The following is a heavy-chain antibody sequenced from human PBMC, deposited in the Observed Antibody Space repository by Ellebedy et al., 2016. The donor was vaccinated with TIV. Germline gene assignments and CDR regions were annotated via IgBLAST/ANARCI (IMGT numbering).Heavy chain of an antibody. CDR2: LSSSGGST. V-gene: IGHV3-23*01. Sequence: GESLKISCEASGFTFSSYAMSWVRQAPGKGLEWVSSLSSSGGSTYSADSVKGRFTISRDNSKDTLFLQMNSLRAEDTAVYYCARDEMPPPIAAAGDYYYYGMDVWGQGTTVTVSS. CDR1: GFTFSSYA. D-gene: IGHD6-13*01. CDR3: ARDEMPPPIAAAGDYYYYGMDV. J-gene: IGHJ6*02.